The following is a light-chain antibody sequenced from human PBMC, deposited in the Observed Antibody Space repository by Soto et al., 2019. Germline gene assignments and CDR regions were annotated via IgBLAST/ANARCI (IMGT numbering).Light chain of an antibody. CDR3: AVCDDSLNTVV. CDR1: TPNIGDNA. CDR2: YDD. J-gene: IGLJ3*02. Sequence: QSVLTQPPSVSEAPRQRVTISCSGSTPNIGDNAVNWYQQLPGKAPKLLIYYDDLLPSGVSDRFSGFKSGTSASLTISGLQSEDEADYYCAVCDDSLNTVVFGGGTKLTVL. V-gene: IGLV1-36*01.